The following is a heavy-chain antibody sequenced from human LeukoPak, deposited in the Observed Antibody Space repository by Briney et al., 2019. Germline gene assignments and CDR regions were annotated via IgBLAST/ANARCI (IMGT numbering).Heavy chain of an antibody. CDR2: ISGSGGST. J-gene: IGHJ4*02. V-gene: IGHV3-23*01. D-gene: IGHD6-19*01. CDR3: AKVERPSAGWLARFSFDY. Sequence: PGGSLRPSCAASGFTFSSYAMSWVRQAPGKGLEWVSAISGSGGSTYYADSVKGRFTISRDNSKNTLYLQMDSLRAEDTAIYYCAKVERPSAGWLARFSFDYWGQGTLVTVSS. CDR1: GFTFSSYA.